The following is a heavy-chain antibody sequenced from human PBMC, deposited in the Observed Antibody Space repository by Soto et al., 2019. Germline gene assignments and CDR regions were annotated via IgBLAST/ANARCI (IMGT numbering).Heavy chain of an antibody. CDR1: GYTFRSYG. Sequence: QVQLVQSGAEVKKPGASVRVSCKASGYTFRSYGIDWVRQAPGQWLEWMGWISGYSGNTNHAQKFHGRVTMTTVIVTSTAYMELRRLRSDDTAVYYCAMSSARGIYGPDCYGMDVWGQGTTFTVTS. V-gene: IGHV1-18*04. D-gene: IGHD3-10*01. CDR3: AMSSARGIYGPDCYGMDV. CDR2: ISGYSGNT. J-gene: IGHJ6*02.